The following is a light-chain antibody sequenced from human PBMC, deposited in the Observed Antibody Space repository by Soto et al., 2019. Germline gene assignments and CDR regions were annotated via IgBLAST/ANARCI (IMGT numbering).Light chain of an antibody. CDR3: QQYGSSPRT. CDR2: GTS. V-gene: IGKV3-20*01. Sequence: ERVMTQSPGTLSLSPGERATLSCRASQNVGSRYLAWYQQKPGQAPRLLIYGTSNRATGIPDRFSGSGSGTDFSLTISSLEPGDLAVYYCQQYGSSPRTFGQGTKVDIK. J-gene: IGKJ1*01. CDR1: QNVGSRY.